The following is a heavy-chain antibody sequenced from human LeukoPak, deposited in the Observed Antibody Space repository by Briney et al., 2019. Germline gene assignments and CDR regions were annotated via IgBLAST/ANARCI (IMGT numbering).Heavy chain of an antibody. J-gene: IGHJ4*02. Sequence: ASVRVSCKASGYTLTSYDINWVRQATGQGLEWMGWMNPNSGNTGYAQKFQGRVTMTRNTSISTAYMELSSLRSEDTAVYYCARGVTYYYDSSGYDYWGQGTLVTVSS. D-gene: IGHD3-22*01. V-gene: IGHV1-8*01. CDR1: GYTLTSYD. CDR3: ARGVTYYYDSSGYDY. CDR2: MNPNSGNT.